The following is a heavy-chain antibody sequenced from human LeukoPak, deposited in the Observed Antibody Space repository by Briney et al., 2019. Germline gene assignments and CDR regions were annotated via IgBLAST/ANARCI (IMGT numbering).Heavy chain of an antibody. CDR1: GGSISSGNW. CDR3: ARGVRNYYDSSGYYYVRWFDP. D-gene: IGHD3-22*01. J-gene: IGHJ5*02. Sequence: SGTLSLTCAVSGGSISSGNWWSWVRQPPGRGLQWVGEIFHSGSTNYNPSLKSRVTISVDTSKNQFSLKLSSVTAADTAVYYCARGVRNYYDSSGYYYVRWFDPWGQGTLVIVSS. V-gene: IGHV4-4*02. CDR2: IFHSGST.